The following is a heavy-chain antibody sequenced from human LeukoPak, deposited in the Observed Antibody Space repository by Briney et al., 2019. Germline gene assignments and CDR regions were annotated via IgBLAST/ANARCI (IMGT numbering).Heavy chain of an antibody. J-gene: IGHJ6*02. V-gene: IGHV1-2*06. D-gene: IGHD6-13*01. CDR2: INPNSGGT. CDR3: ARGPHLAAAWVYYYYGMDV. Sequence: ASVKVSCKAPGYTFTGYYMHWVRQAPGQGLEWMGRINPNSGGTNYAQKFQGRVTMTRDTSISTAYMELSRLRSDDTAVYYCARGPHLAAAWVYYYYGMDVWGQGTTVTVSS. CDR1: GYTFTGYY.